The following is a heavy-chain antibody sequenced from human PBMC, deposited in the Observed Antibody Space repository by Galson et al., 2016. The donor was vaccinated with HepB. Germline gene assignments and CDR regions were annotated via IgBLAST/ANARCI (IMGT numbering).Heavy chain of an antibody. CDR1: GGSFSSFS. CDR2: IIPLFGTP. D-gene: IGHD5-24*01. CDR3: ARGMATPNPYYFDY. J-gene: IGHJ4*02. V-gene: IGHV1-69*13. Sequence: SVKVSCKASGGSFSSFSISWVRQAPGQGLEWMGGIIPLFGTPNYAQKFQDRVTITANESTSTVYLQLNSLRSEDSAMFYCARGMATPNPYYFDYWGQGTLVTVSS.